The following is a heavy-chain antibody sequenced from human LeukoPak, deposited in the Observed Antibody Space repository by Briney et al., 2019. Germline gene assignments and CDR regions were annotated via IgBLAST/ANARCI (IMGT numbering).Heavy chain of an antibody. CDR3: ARRRYYDSSGYWYFDL. CDR1: GGSFSGYY. V-gene: IGHV4-34*01. D-gene: IGHD3-22*01. CDR2: INHSGST. Sequence: SETLSLTCAVYGGSFSGYYWSWIRQPPGKGLEWIGEINHSGSTNYNPSLKSRVTISVDTSKNQFSLKLSSVTAADTAVYYCARRRYYDSSGYWYFDLWGRGTLVTVSS. J-gene: IGHJ2*01.